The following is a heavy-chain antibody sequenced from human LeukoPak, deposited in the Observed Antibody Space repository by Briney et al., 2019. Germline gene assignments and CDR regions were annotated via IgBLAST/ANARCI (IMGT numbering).Heavy chain of an antibody. CDR2: ISWNSRST. Sequence: HPGGSLRLSCAASGFTFDDYGMHWVRQAPGKGLEWVSGISWNSRSTGYADSVKGRFTISRDNGKKSLYLQMNSLRAEDTALYYCATPRAMSTRDFDHWGLGTLVTVSS. CDR3: ATPRAMSTRDFDH. CDR1: GFTFDDYG. D-gene: IGHD1-1*01. V-gene: IGHV3-9*01. J-gene: IGHJ4*02.